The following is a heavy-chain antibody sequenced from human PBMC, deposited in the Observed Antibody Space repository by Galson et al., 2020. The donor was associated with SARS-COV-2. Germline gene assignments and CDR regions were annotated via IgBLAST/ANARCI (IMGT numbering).Heavy chain of an antibody. CDR2: ISSNGGST. J-gene: IGHJ3*02. Sequence: GGSLSLSCSASGFTFSSYAMHWVRQAPGKGLEYVSAISSNGGSTYYADSGKGRSTISRDNSKNTLYLQMRSLRAEDTAVYYCVKGYYYDSSGYYSFAFDIWGQGTMVTVSS. CDR1: GFTFSSYA. D-gene: IGHD3-22*01. CDR3: VKGYYYDSSGYYSFAFDI. V-gene: IGHV3-64D*06.